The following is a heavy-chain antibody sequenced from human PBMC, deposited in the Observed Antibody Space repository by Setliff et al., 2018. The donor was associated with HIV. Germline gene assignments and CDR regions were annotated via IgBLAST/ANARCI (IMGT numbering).Heavy chain of an antibody. Sequence: SETLSLTCAVSGYSISTAYYWAWIRQPPGKGLEWIGGVHHSGSTHYNPSLRSRVSISVDTSKRQFSLRLKSVTAADTAAYYCTRGLGDQWLGSGDIDQYRYMDVWGTATTVTVSS. CDR2: VHHSGST. J-gene: IGHJ6*03. D-gene: IGHD6-19*01. CDR3: TRGLGDQWLGSGDIDQYRYMDV. CDR1: GYSISTAYY. V-gene: IGHV4-38-2*01.